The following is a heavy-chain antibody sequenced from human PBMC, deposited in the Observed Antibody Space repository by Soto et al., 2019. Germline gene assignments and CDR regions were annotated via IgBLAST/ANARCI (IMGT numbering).Heavy chain of an antibody. CDR3: ARGGVATIGFVY. Sequence: QVQLQESGPGLVKPSGTLSLTCAVSSGSISSDNWWSWVRQPPGKGLEWIGEIYHSGSTNYNPSLKSRVSMSVDKSKNQFSLKLSSVTAADTAVYYCARGGVATIGFVYWGQGTVVTVSS. CDR1: SGSISSDNW. CDR2: IYHSGST. J-gene: IGHJ4*02. D-gene: IGHD5-12*01. V-gene: IGHV4-4*02.